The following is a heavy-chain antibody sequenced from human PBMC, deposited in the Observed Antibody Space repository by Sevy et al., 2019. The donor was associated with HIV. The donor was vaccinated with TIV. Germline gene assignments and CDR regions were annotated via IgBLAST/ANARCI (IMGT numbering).Heavy chain of an antibody. J-gene: IGHJ6*02. CDR3: ATHRGGIVGATKWDYYYYYGMDV. D-gene: IGHD1-26*01. Sequence: ASVKVSCKVSGYTLTELSMHWVRQAPGKGLEWMGGLDPEDGETIYAQKFQGRVTMTEDTSTDTAYMELSSLRSEDTAVYYCATHRGGIVGATKWDYYYYYGMDVWGQGTTVTVSS. CDR1: GYTLTELS. CDR2: LDPEDGET. V-gene: IGHV1-24*01.